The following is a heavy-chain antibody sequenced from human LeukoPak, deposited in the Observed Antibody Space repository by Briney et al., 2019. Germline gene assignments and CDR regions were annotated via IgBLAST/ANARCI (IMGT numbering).Heavy chain of an antibody. V-gene: IGHV3-30-3*01. CDR3: AREREPYYYYGMDV. D-gene: IGHD1-14*01. CDR2: ISHDVSKK. CDR1: GFTFSSYW. J-gene: IGHJ6*02. Sequence: GGSLRLSCAASGFTFSSYWMHWVRQAPGKGLEWVAVISHDVSKKYYADSVKGRFTISRDNSKSTLYVQMNSLRAEDTAVYYCAREREPYYYYGMDVWGQGTTVTVAS.